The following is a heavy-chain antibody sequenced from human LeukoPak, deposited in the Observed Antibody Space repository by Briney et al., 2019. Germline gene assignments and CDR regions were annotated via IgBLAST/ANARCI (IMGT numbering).Heavy chain of an antibody. CDR1: GYTFTSYY. CDR3: ARVPPQDYHIDY. J-gene: IGHJ4*02. V-gene: IGHV1-46*01. CDR2: INPSGGST. Sequence: ASVKVSCKASGYTFTSYYMHWVRQAPGQGLERMGIINPSGGSTSYAQKFQGRVTMTRDTSTSTVYMELSSLRSEDTAVYYCARVPPQDYHIDYWGQGTLVTVSS. D-gene: IGHD4-11*01.